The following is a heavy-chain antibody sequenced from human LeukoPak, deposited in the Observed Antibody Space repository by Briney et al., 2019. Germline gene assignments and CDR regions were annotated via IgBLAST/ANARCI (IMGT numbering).Heavy chain of an antibody. Sequence: PGGSLRLSCAASGFTFSSYWMSWVRQAPGKGLEWVANIKQDGSEKYYVDSVKGRFTISRDNAKNSLYLQMNSLRAEDTAVYYCARGFSGYYYDLFDFWDQGTLVTVSS. CDR1: GFTFSSYW. V-gene: IGHV3-7*01. CDR2: IKQDGSEK. D-gene: IGHD3-22*01. J-gene: IGHJ4*02. CDR3: ARGFSGYYYDLFDF.